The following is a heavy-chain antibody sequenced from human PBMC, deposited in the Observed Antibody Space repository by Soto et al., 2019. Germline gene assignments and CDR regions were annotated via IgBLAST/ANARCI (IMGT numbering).Heavy chain of an antibody. V-gene: IGHV1-2*04. J-gene: IGHJ6*02. Sequence: QVQLVQSGAEVKKPGASVKVSCKASGYTFTGYYMHWVRQAPGQGLEWMGWINPNSGGTNYAQKFQGWVTMTRDTSISTAYMELSRLRSDDTAVYYCARDLVVAALRPLSYYYYGMDVWGQGTTVTVSS. CDR1: GYTFTGYY. D-gene: IGHD2-15*01. CDR3: ARDLVVAALRPLSYYYYGMDV. CDR2: INPNSGGT.